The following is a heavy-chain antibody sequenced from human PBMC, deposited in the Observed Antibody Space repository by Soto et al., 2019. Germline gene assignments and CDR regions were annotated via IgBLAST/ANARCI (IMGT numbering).Heavy chain of an antibody. D-gene: IGHD6-13*01. Sequence: QVQLQQWGAGLLKPSETLSLTCAVYGGSFSDYCWTWIRQPPGKGLEWIGEINQSGSTNYNPSLKSRVTISVDTSKNRISLKLSSVTAADTAVYYCASQAPRQQLAQNYYYYGMDVWGQGTTVTVSS. CDR1: GGSFSDYC. CDR2: INQSGST. CDR3: ASQAPRQQLAQNYYYYGMDV. V-gene: IGHV4-34*01. J-gene: IGHJ6*02.